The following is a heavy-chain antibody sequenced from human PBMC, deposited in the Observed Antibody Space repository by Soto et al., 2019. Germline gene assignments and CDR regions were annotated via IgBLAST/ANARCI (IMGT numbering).Heavy chain of an antibody. CDR3: ARGLAAAGTLYYYYGMDV. D-gene: IGHD6-13*01. Sequence: TSETLSLTCTVSGGFVNSDTHSWSWIRQTPGKRLEWIGFIYSGGSTKNPSLRGRVTMSVDTSKNQFSLKLRSVIVADTAVYYCARGLAAAGTLYYYYGMDVWGQGTTVTVSS. CDR2: IYSGGST. CDR1: GGFVNSDTHS. V-gene: IGHV4-61*01. J-gene: IGHJ6*02.